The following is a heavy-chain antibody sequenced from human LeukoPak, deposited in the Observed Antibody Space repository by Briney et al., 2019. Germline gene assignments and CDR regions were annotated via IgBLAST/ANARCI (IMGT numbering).Heavy chain of an antibody. D-gene: IGHD1-26*01. CDR2: ISYDGSNK. J-gene: IGHJ4*02. V-gene: IGHV3-30-3*01. CDR1: GFTFSSYA. Sequence: QPGGSLRLSCAASGFTFSSYAMHWVRQAPGKGLEWVAVISYDGSNKYYADSVKGRFTISRDNSKNTLYLQMNSLRAEDTAVYYCAKDRSGSYSQGLDYWGQGTLVTVSS. CDR3: AKDRSGSYSQGLDY.